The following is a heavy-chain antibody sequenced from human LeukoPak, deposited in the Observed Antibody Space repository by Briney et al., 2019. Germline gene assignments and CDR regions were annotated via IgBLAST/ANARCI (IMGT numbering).Heavy chain of an antibody. CDR3: AREGYYGSGSPPSLYFDY. CDR2: TLSDLNVE. V-gene: IGHV3-30*03. Sequence: AGSLKLSCEASGCTFRNYVINWVRQAPGKGLEWVAVTLSDLNVEKYADSVKGRFTISRDNSTSTLYMEMNSLRPEDTAIYYCAREGYYGSGSPPSLYFDYWGQGTLVTVSS. J-gene: IGHJ4*02. CDR1: GCTFRNYV. D-gene: IGHD3-10*01.